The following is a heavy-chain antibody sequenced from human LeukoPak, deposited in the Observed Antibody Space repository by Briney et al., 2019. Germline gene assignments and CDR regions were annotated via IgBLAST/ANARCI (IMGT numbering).Heavy chain of an antibody. CDR2: INPNSGGT. D-gene: IGHD1-1*01. J-gene: IGHJ5*02. CDR1: GYTFTGYY. Sequence: GASVKVSCKASGYTFTGYYMHWVRQAPGQGREWMGWINPNSGGTNYAQKFQGRVTMTRDTSISTAYMELSRLRSDDTAVYYCASLQLERLNWFDPWGQGTLVTVSS. CDR3: ASLQLERLNWFDP. V-gene: IGHV1-2*02.